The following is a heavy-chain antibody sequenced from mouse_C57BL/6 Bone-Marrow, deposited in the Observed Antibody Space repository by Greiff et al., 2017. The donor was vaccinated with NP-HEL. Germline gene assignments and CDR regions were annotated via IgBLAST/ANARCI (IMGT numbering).Heavy chain of an antibody. CDR2: IYPGGGYT. CDR1: GYTFTNYW. J-gene: IGHJ3*01. CDR3: ARSHYYYGSSGFAY. Sequence: VQRVESGAELVRPGTSVKMSCKASGYTFTNYWIGWAKQRPGHGLEWIGDIYPGGGYTNYNEKFKGKATLTADKSSSTAYMQFSSLTSEDSAIYYCARSHYYYGSSGFAYWGQGTLVTVSA. D-gene: IGHD1-1*01. V-gene: IGHV1-63*01.